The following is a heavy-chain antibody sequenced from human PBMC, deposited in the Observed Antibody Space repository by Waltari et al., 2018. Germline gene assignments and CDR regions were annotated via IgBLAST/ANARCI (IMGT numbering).Heavy chain of an antibody. V-gene: IGHV3-23*01. CDR1: GFTFSSYA. CDR2: ISGSGGST. J-gene: IGHJ4*02. D-gene: IGHD6-6*01. CDR3: AKALFGRIAARPDWDY. Sequence: EVQLLESGGDLVQPGGSLRLSCAASGFTFSSYAMSWVRQAPGKGLEWVSAISGSGGSTYYADSVKGRFTISRDNSKNTLYLQMNSLRAEDTAVYYCAKALFGRIAARPDWDYWGQGTLVTVSS.